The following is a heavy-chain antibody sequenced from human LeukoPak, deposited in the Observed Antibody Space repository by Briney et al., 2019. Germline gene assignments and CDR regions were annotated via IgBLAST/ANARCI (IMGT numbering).Heavy chain of an antibody. V-gene: IGHV1-8*03. D-gene: IGHD3-22*01. CDR2: MNPNSGNT. CDR3: ARSVSYYYDSSGYYAFGI. CDR1: GYTFTSYD. J-gene: IGHJ3*02. Sequence: GASVKVSCKASGYTFTSYDINWVRQATGQGLEWMGWMNPNSGNTGYAQKFQGRVTITRNTSISTAHMELSSLRSEDTAVYYCARSVSYYYDSSGYYAFGIWGQGTMVTVSS.